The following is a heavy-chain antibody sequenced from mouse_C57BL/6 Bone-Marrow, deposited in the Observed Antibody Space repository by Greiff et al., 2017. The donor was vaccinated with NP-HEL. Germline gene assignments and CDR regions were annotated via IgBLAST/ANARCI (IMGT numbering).Heavy chain of an antibody. CDR3: ARHYGSSADY. V-gene: IGHV1-42*01. Sequence: VQLQQSGPELVKPGASVKISCKASGYSFTGYYMNWVKQSPEKSLEWIGEINPSTGGTTYNQKFKAKATLTVDKSSSTAYMQLKSLTSEDSAVYYCARHYGSSADYWGQGTTLTVSS. D-gene: IGHD1-1*01. J-gene: IGHJ2*01. CDR1: GYSFTGYY. CDR2: INPSTGGT.